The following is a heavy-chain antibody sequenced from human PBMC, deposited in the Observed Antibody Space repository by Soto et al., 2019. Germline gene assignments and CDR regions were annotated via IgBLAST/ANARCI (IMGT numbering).Heavy chain of an antibody. Sequence: ASVKVSCKASGYSLTIYGIAWALQAPGQGLEWMGWINTYNGNANYAQNLQGRVTLTTDTSTSTAYMELTSLRSNDTAIYYCAMVDVYVTPSPQDVWGQGTTVTVSS. J-gene: IGHJ6*02. CDR2: INTYNGNA. CDR3: AMVDVYVTPSPQDV. CDR1: GYSLTIYG. D-gene: IGHD3-16*01. V-gene: IGHV1-18*01.